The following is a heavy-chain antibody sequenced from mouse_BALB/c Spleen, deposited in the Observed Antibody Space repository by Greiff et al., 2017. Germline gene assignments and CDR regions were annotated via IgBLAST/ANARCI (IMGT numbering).Heavy chain of an antibody. V-gene: IGHV5-17*02. CDR3: ARDYYGYSAWFAY. CDR1: GFTFSSFG. Sequence: DVHLVESGGGLVQPGGSRKLSCAASGFTFSSFGMHWVRQAPEKGLEWVAYISSGSSTIYYADTVKGRFTISRDNPKNTLFLQMTSLRSEDTAMYYCARDYYGYSAWFAYWGQGTLVTVSA. J-gene: IGHJ3*01. D-gene: IGHD1-2*01. CDR2: ISSGSSTI.